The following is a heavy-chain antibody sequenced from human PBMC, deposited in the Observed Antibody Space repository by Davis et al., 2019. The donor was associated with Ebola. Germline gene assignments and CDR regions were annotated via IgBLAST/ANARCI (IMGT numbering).Heavy chain of an antibody. D-gene: IGHD3-16*01. CDR2: IYYSGST. J-gene: IGHJ2*01. V-gene: IGHV4-31*03. Sequence: LRLSCTVSGGSISSGGYYWSWIRQHPGKGLEWIGYIYYSGSTYYNPSLMSRVTISVDTSKNQFSLKLSSVTAADTAVYYCARDGGRHWYFDLWGRGTLVTVSS. CDR1: GGSISSGGYY. CDR3: ARDGGRHWYFDL.